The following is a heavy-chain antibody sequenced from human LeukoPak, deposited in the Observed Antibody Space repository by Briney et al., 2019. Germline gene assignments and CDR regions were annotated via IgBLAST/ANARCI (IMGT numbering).Heavy chain of an antibody. CDR1: GGSISTYY. CDR3: AREVAGATSWFDP. V-gene: IGHV4-4*07. CDR2: IYSSGST. Sequence: SETLSLTCTVSGGSISTYYWSWIRQPAGKGLEWIGRIYSSGSTNYKPSLESRVTMSVDTSKNQFSLKLSSMTAADTAVYYCAREVAGATSWFDPWGQGTLVTVSS. J-gene: IGHJ5*02. D-gene: IGHD1-26*01.